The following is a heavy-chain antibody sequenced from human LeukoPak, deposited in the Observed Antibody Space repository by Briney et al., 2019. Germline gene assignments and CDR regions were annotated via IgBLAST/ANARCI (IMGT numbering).Heavy chain of an antibody. CDR2: INHSGST. Sequence: SETLSLTCAVYGGSFSGYYWSWIRQPPGKGLEWIGEINHSGSTNYNPSLKSRVTISVDTSKNQFSLKLSSVTAADTAVYYCARGERITMIVVAPPDVWGQGTTVTVSS. CDR3: ARGERITMIVVAPPDV. J-gene: IGHJ6*02. V-gene: IGHV4-34*01. CDR1: GGSFSGYY. D-gene: IGHD3-22*01.